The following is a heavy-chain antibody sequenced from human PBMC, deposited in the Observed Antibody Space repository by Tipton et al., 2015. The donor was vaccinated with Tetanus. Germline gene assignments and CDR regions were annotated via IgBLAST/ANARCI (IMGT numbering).Heavy chain of an antibody. CDR1: GYNFVNFG. J-gene: IGHJ6*02. CDR2: ISAYNGKT. D-gene: IGHD2/OR15-2a*01. Sequence: QSGAEVKEPGASVKVSCKDYGYNFVNFGISWVRQAPGKGLEWMGWISAYNGKTKNAQRLQGRNTMTTNRSASTAYMDLRRLRSDDPAVFFCGGVQDQRFYYCGLGVWGQGPTVPVPS. CDR3: GGVQDQRFYYCGLGV. V-gene: IGHV1-18*01.